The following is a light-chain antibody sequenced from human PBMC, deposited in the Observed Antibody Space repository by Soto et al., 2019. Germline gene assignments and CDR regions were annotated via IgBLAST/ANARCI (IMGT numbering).Light chain of an antibody. CDR2: GAS. J-gene: IGKJ4*01. V-gene: IGKV3-20*01. CDR3: QQYDISPLT. Sequence: EIVLTQSPGTLSLSPGERATLSCRASQSVSSSHLAWYQQKPGQAPRLLFYGASSRATGIPDKFSSSGSGTDFTITISRLEPEDFAIYFCQQYDISPLTFGGGTKVEIK. CDR1: QSVSSSH.